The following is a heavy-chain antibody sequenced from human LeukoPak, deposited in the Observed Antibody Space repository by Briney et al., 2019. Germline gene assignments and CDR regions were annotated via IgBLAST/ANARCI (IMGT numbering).Heavy chain of an antibody. CDR1: GFTFSSYA. CDR2: IKNSGDTT. V-gene: IGHV3-23*01. J-gene: IGHJ4*02. CDR3: AKVLGNSFDY. D-gene: IGHD2-15*01. Sequence: PGGSLRLSCAASGFTFSSYAMYGVRQAPGKGLEWVSSIKNSGDTTYYADSVKGRFTISRDISKNTLYLQMNSLRAEDTAIYYCAKVLGNSFDYWGQGTLVTVSS.